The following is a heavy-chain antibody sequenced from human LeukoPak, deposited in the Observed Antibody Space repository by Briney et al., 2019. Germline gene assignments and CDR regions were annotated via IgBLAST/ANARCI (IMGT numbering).Heavy chain of an antibody. V-gene: IGHV4-34*01. J-gene: IGHJ4*02. CDR1: GGSFSGHY. CDR3: ARGVGYSYGFLDY. Sequence: SETLSLTCAVYGGSFSGHYWSWIRQPPGKGLEWIGEINHSGSTNYNPSLKSRVTISVDTSKNQFSLKLSSVTAADTAVYYCARGVGYSYGFLDYWGQGTLVTVSS. CDR2: INHSGST. D-gene: IGHD5-18*01.